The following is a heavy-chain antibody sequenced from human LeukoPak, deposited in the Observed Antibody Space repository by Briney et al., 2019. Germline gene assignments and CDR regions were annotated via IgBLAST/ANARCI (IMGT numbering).Heavy chain of an antibody. CDR3: ASSCGGDCRTWGYDAFDI. CDR1: GGTFSSYA. V-gene: IGHV1-69*05. CDR2: IIPIFGTA. D-gene: IGHD2-21*02. Sequence: GSSVKVSCKASGGTFSSYAISWVRQAPGQGLEWMGGIIPIFGTANYAQKFQGRVTITTDESTSTAYMELSSLRSEDTAVYYCASSCGGDCRTWGYDAFDIWGQGTMVTVSS. J-gene: IGHJ3*02.